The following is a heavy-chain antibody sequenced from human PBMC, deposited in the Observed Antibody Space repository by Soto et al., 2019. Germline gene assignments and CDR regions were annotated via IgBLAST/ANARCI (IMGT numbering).Heavy chain of an antibody. J-gene: IGHJ6*02. Sequence: PGGSLRLSCAASGFTFSSYGMHWVRQAPGKGLEWVAVIWYDGSNKYYADSVKGRFTISRDNSKNTLYLQMNSLRAEDTAVYYCERDYAAYGMDAWGQGTTVTVSS. CDR2: IWYDGSNK. D-gene: IGHD6-13*01. V-gene: IGHV3-33*01. CDR1: GFTFSSYG. CDR3: ERDYAAYGMDA.